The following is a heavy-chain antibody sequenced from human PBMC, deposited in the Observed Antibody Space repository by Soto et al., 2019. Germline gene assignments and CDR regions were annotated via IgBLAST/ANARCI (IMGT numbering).Heavy chain of an antibody. D-gene: IGHD4-17*01. V-gene: IGHV4-30-2*01. CDR2: IQHGGST. Sequence: QLQLQESGSGLVKPSQTLSLTCAVSGGSISSGGYSWSWIRQPPGKGLEWIGYIQHGGSTYYNPSLKSRVTISVDGSKTQFSLKLTSVTAADTAVYYCARAHYGDYGYGMDVWGQGTTVTVSS. J-gene: IGHJ6*02. CDR1: GGSISSGGYS. CDR3: ARAHYGDYGYGMDV.